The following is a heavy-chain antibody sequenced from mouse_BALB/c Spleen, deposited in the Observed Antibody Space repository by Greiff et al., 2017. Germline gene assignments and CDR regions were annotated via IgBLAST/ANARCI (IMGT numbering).Heavy chain of an antibody. J-gene: IGHJ1*01. CDR1: GFTFNTNA. V-gene: IGHV10S3*01. CDR2: IRSKSNNYAT. Sequence: GGGLVQPKGSLKLSCAASGFTFNTNAMNWVRQAPGKGLEWVARIRSKSNNYATYYADSVKDRFTISRDDSQSMLYLQMNNLKTEDTAMYYCVRENDYDGGAVWYFDVWGAGTTVTVSS. CDR3: VRENDYDGGAVWYFDV. D-gene: IGHD2-4*01.